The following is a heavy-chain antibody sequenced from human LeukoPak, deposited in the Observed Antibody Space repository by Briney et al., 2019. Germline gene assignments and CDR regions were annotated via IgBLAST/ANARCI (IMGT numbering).Heavy chain of an antibody. V-gene: IGHV5-51*01. J-gene: IGHJ4*02. CDR2: IYPGESDT. D-gene: IGHD2-2*01. CDR1: GYTFTSYW. Sequence: GESLKISCKGSGYTFTSYWIGWVRQMPRKGLEWMGIIYPGESDTRYSPSFQGQVTISADKSISTAYLQWSSLKASDTAMYYCARRLSTVPAAYFDYWGQGTLVTVSS. CDR3: ARRLSTVPAAYFDY.